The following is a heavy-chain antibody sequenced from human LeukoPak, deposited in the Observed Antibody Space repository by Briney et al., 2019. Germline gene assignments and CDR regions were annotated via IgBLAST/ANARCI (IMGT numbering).Heavy chain of an antibody. CDR3: ARVPGYSSSWSYFDY. Sequence: PGGSLRLSCAASGFTFSSYWMSWVRQAPGKGLEWVANIKQDGSEEYYVDSVKGRFTISRDNAKNSLYLQMNSLRAEDTAVYYCARVPGYSSSWSYFDYWGQGTLVTVSS. D-gene: IGHD6-13*01. CDR1: GFTFSSYW. V-gene: IGHV3-7*01. CDR2: IKQDGSEE. J-gene: IGHJ4*02.